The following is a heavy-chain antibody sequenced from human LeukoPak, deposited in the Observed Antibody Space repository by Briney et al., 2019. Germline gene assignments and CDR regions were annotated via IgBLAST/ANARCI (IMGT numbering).Heavy chain of an antibody. Sequence: ASVTVSFKASGYTFTGYYMHWVRQAPGQGLEWMGWINPNSGGTNYAQKFQGRVTITRDTSISTAYMELSRLRSDDTAVYYCARAALSFWFDPWGQGTLVTVSS. J-gene: IGHJ5*02. V-gene: IGHV1-2*02. CDR2: INPNSGGT. CDR1: GYTFTGYY. CDR3: ARAALSFWFDP.